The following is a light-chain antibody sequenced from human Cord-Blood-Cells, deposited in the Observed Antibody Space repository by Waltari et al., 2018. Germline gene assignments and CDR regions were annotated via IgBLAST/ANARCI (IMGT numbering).Light chain of an antibody. J-gene: IGLJ2*01. CDR1: SSDVGGYNY. CDR3: CSYAGSYTCYLV. V-gene: IGLV2-11*01. CDR2: DVI. Sequence: QSALTQPRSVSGSPGQSVTISCTGTSSDVGGYNYVSWYQQHPGKAPKLMIYDVIKRPSGFRARFSGSKSGNAASLTISGLQAEDEADYYCCSYAGSYTCYLVFGGGTKLTVL.